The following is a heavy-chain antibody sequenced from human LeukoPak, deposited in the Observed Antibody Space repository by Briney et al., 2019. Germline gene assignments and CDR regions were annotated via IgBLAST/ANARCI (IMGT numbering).Heavy chain of an antibody. CDR1: GFAFSSYA. V-gene: IGHV3-64*01. Sequence: GGSLRLSCAASGFAFSSYAMHCVRQAPGKGLEYVSAISSNGGSTYYANSVKGRFTISRDNSKNTLYLQMGSLRAEDMAVYYCVRVGNYREFDYWGQGTLVTVSS. CDR2: ISSNGGST. D-gene: IGHD1-7*01. CDR3: VRVGNYREFDY. J-gene: IGHJ4*02.